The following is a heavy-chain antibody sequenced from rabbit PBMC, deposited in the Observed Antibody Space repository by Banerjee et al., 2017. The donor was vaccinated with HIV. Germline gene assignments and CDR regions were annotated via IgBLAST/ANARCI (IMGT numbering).Heavy chain of an antibody. CDR1: GSTLSRYY. Sequence: QEQLVESGGGLVQPEGSLTLTCTASGSTLSRYYICWVRQAPGKGLEWIACINTSSGNTVYASWAKGRFTISKTSSTTVTLQMTSLTAADTATYFCARVPAAVTVVIRGYYFNLWGPGTLVTVS. CDR2: INTSSGNT. CDR3: ARVPAAVTVVIRGYYFNL. J-gene: IGHJ4*01. D-gene: IGHD2-1*01. V-gene: IGHV1S45*01.